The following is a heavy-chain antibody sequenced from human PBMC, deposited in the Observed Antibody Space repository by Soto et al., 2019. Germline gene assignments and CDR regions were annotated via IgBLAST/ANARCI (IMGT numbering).Heavy chain of an antibody. CDR3: ATLDYYDSSGYLFDY. J-gene: IGHJ4*02. Sequence: ASVKVSCKVSGYTLTELSMHWVRQAPGKGLEWVGGFDPEDGETIYAQKFQGRVTMTEDTSTDTAHMELSSLRSEDTAVYYCATLDYYDSSGYLFDYWGQGTLVTVSS. CDR1: GYTLTELS. D-gene: IGHD3-22*01. CDR2: FDPEDGET. V-gene: IGHV1-24*01.